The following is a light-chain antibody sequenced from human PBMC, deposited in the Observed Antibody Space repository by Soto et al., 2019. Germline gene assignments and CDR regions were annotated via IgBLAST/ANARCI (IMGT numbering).Light chain of an antibody. V-gene: IGKV3-20*01. J-gene: IGKJ4*01. CDR1: QSVSSSY. CDR2: GAS. Sequence: EIVLTQSPGTLCLSPGERPTLSWSASQSVSSSYLAWYQQKPGQAPRLLIYGASSRATGIPDRFSGSGSGTDFTLTISRLEPEDFAVYYCQQYGSSPGTFGGGTKVDIK. CDR3: QQYGSSPGT.